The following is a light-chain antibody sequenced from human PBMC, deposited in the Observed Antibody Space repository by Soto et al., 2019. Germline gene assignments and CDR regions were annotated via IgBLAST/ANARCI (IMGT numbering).Light chain of an antibody. Sequence: IQVTQSPSSLSASVGDRVTITCRASQGITSYFAWYQQKPGKAPKLLIYAASALQTGVSSRFSVSGYGTDFALTISNLQPEDFATYFCQQLYSYPLTFGGGTTVEF. V-gene: IGKV1-9*01. CDR2: AAS. CDR1: QGITSY. CDR3: QQLYSYPLT. J-gene: IGKJ4*01.